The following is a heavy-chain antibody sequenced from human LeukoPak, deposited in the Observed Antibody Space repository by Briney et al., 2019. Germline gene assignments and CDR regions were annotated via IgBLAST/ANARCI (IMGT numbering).Heavy chain of an antibody. CDR2: IRSKAYGGTT. D-gene: IGHD5-12*01. CDR3: TRQYSGYEPTTDYFDY. V-gene: IGHV3-49*03. Sequence: PGGSLRLSCTDSGFTFGDYAMSWFRQAPGKGLEWVGFIRSKAYGGTTEYAASVKGRFTISRDDSKSIAYLQMNSLKTEDTAVYYCTRQYSGYEPTTDYFDYWGQGTLVTVSS. J-gene: IGHJ4*02. CDR1: GFTFGDYA.